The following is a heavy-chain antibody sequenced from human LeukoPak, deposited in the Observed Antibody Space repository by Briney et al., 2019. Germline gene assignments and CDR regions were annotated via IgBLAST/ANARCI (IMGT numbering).Heavy chain of an antibody. D-gene: IGHD2-15*01. CDR2: ISGSGGST. J-gene: IGHJ4*02. Sequence: GGSLRLSCAASGFTFSSYAMSWVRQAPGKGLEWVSAISGSGGSTYSADSVKGRFTISRDNSKNTLYLQMNSLRAEDTAVYYCAKALCSGGTCYRFDYRGQGTLVTVSS. CDR3: AKALCSGGTCYRFDY. CDR1: GFTFSSYA. V-gene: IGHV3-23*01.